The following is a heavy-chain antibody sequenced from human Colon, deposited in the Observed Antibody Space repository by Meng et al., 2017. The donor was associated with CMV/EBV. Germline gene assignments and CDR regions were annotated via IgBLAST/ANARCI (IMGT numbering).Heavy chain of an antibody. CDR1: GWSFIGVY. V-gene: IGHV4-34*01. CDR2: INHSGST. Sequence: VQLHQWGARLLQPSEHLSLHWAVYGWSFIGVYWSCIRHPPGKGLEWIGEINHSGSTNYNPSLKSRVTISVDTSKNQFSLKLSSVTAADTAVYYCARALDIGGRPPGPFQYWSQGALVTVSS. CDR3: ARALDIGGRPPGPFQY. D-gene: IGHD5-12*01. J-gene: IGHJ4*02.